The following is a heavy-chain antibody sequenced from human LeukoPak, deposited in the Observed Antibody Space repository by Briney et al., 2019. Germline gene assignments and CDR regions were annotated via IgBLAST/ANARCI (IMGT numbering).Heavy chain of an antibody. V-gene: IGHV4-59*01. CDR2: MYYSGGT. Sequence: SETLSLTCTVSGGSISNYYWSWIRQPPGKGLAWIGYMYYSGGTNYNPSLQSRVTISVATSKTQFSLTLPSVPAAATAVYYCARVRRYSGRSAVFDIWGQGTMVTVSS. CDR1: GGSISNYY. CDR3: ARVRRYSGRSAVFDI. D-gene: IGHD1-26*01. J-gene: IGHJ3*02.